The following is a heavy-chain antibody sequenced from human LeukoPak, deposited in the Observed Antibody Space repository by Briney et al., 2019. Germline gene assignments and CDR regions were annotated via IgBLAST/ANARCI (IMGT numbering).Heavy chain of an antibody. Sequence: GESLKTSGKGSGYSFTSYWIGWVRQLPGKGLGWLGIIYPGDSDTRYSPSFQGQVTISADKSISTAYLQWSSLKASDTAMYYCARQGYYGSGSYQGDYNWFDPWGQGTLVSVPS. CDR2: IYPGDSDT. D-gene: IGHD3-10*01. CDR1: GYSFTSYW. J-gene: IGHJ5*02. CDR3: ARQGYYGSGSYQGDYNWFDP. V-gene: IGHV5-51*01.